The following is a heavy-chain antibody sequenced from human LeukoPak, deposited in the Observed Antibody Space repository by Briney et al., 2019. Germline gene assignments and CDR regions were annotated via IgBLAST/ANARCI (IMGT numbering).Heavy chain of an antibody. CDR3: ASTLSIAARNDHYFDY. V-gene: IGHV3-48*03. CDR1: GFTFSSYE. CDR2: ISFSGTTI. D-gene: IGHD6-6*01. J-gene: IGHJ4*02. Sequence: PGGSLRLSCAASGFTFSSYEMNWVRQAPGKGLEWVSYISFSGTTIYYADSVKGRFTISRDNAKNSLYLQMNSLRAEDTAVYYCASTLSIAARNDHYFDYWGQGTLVTVSS.